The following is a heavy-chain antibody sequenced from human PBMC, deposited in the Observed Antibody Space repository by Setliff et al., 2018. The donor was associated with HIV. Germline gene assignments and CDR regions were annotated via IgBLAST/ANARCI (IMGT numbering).Heavy chain of an antibody. D-gene: IGHD3-16*02. V-gene: IGHV1-18*04. CDR1: GYTFTSYG. CDR2: ISTYNGNT. CDR3: ARTFIGAERYFDY. Sequence: ASVKVSCKASGYTFTSYGISWVRQAPGQGLEWMGWISTYNGNTNYAQKVQGRVIMTTDTSTSTAYMELRSLRSDDTAVYYCARTFIGAERYFDYWGQGTLVTVSS. J-gene: IGHJ4*02.